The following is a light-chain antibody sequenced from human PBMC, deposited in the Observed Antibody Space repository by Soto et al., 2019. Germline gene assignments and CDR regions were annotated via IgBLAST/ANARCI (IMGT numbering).Light chain of an antibody. V-gene: IGKV1-39*01. Sequence: DIQMTQSPSSLSAFVGDRVTITCRASQAITSYLNWYQEKPGKAPKLLIYGAVILPSGVPSRFSGSGSGRVFTLTINSLQPEDFATYSCLQTYSAPYTFGQGTKLEI. CDR1: QAITSY. CDR2: GAV. J-gene: IGKJ2*01. CDR3: LQTYSAPYT.